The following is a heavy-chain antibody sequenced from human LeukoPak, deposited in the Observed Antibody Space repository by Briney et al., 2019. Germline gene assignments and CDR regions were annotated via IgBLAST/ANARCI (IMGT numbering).Heavy chain of an antibody. D-gene: IGHD3-16*02. CDR1: GGTFSSYA. J-gene: IGHJ4*02. CDR2: IIPILGIA. CDR3: ASESLMITFGGVIVRGVGNYFDY. Sequence: SVKVSCKASGGTFSSYAISWVRQAPGQGLEWMGRIIPILGIANYAQKSQGRVTITADKSTSTAYMELSSLRSEDTAVYYCASESLMITFGGVIVRGVGNYFDYWGQGTLVTVSS. V-gene: IGHV1-69*04.